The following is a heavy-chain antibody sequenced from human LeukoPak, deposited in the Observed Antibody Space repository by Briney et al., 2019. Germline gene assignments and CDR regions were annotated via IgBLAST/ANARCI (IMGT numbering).Heavy chain of an antibody. Sequence: GGSLRPSCAASGFTFSSYGMHWVRQAPGKGLEWVAVISYDGSNKYYADSVKGRFTISRDNSKNTLYLQMNSLRAEDTAVYYCAKALNYCSGGSCYSGAPDYWGQGTLVTVSS. CDR2: ISYDGSNK. J-gene: IGHJ4*02. V-gene: IGHV3-30*18. D-gene: IGHD2-15*01. CDR3: AKALNYCSGGSCYSGAPDY. CDR1: GFTFSSYG.